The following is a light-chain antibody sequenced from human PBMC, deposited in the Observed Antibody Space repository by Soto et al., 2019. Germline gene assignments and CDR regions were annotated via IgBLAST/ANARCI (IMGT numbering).Light chain of an antibody. CDR2: EVS. J-gene: IGKJ5*01. CDR3: MQGTHWPIT. Sequence: DVVMTQSPLSLPVSLGQPASISCRSSQSLVYTDGIAYLNWFHQRPGQSPRRLIYEVSNRDSGVPARFSGSGSGTDFTLKISRVEAEDVGVYYCMQGTHWPITFGQGTRLEMK. V-gene: IGKV2-30*01. CDR1: QSLVYTDGIAY.